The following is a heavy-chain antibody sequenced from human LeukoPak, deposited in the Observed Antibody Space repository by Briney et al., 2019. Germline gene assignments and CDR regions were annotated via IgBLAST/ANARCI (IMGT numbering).Heavy chain of an antibody. CDR1: GFTFSSYA. D-gene: IGHD1-26*01. J-gene: IGHJ6*02. Sequence: GGSLRLSCAASGFTFSSYAMSWVRQAPGRGLEWVSTIYSTGKTYYADSVKGRFTISRDNSKNTVFLQMNSLRGEDTAVYYCARSLSGDGYYGMDVWGQGTTVTVSS. CDR3: ARSLSGDGYYGMDV. CDR2: IYSTGKT. V-gene: IGHV3-66*01.